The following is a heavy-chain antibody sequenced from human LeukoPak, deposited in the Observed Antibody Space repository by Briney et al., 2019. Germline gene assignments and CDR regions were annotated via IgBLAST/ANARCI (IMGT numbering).Heavy chain of an antibody. D-gene: IGHD2-21*01. V-gene: IGHV3-7*01. CDR3: ARDRGDGIGLD. Sequence: PGGSLRLSCAASGFTFSSYWMSWVRQAPGKGLEWVANIKQDGSEKDYVDSVKGRFTISKDNAKNSLYLQMNSLRAEDTAVYYCARDRGDGIGLDWGQGTLVTVSS. J-gene: IGHJ4*02. CDR2: IKQDGSEK. CDR1: GFTFSSYW.